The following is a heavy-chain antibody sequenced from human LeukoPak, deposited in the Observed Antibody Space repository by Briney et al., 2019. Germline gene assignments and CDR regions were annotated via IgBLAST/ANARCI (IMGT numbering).Heavy chain of an antibody. D-gene: IGHD3-10*01. V-gene: IGHV4-59*11. CDR3: TRSEITLAYFDY. CDR1: GGSISPHY. Sequence: SETLSLTCTVSGGSISPHYWTWIRQTPGKGLEWIGYVYYNGLTSYNASLRSRLILSVDTARNQVSLKLTSVTAADTAVYYCTRSEITLAYFDYWGQGTLVTVSS. J-gene: IGHJ4*02. CDR2: VYYNGLT.